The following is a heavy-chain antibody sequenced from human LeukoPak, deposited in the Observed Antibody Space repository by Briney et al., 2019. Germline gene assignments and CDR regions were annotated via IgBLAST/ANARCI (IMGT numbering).Heavy chain of an antibody. CDR1: GFTFSSYS. CDR3: ARGRNSGWYEFVGQFDY. J-gene: IGHJ4*02. Sequence: GGSLRLSCAASGFTFSSYSMNWVRQAPGKGLEWVSYISSSSSTIYYADSVMGRFTISRDNSKNTLYLQMNSLRAEDTSVYYCARGRNSGWYEFVGQFDYWGQGTLVTVSS. CDR2: ISSSSSTI. V-gene: IGHV3-48*01. D-gene: IGHD6-19*01.